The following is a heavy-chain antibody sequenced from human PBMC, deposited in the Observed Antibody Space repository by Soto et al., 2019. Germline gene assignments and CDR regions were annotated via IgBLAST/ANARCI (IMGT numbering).Heavy chain of an antibody. V-gene: IGHV1-69*06. J-gene: IGHJ4*02. CDR1: GSRFSNYV. CDR2: IIPIFNST. Sequence: QVQLVQSGAEVKTPGSSLKVSCKVSGSRFSNYVISWVRQAPGHGLEWLGRIIPIFNSTKYAQNFQGRVTITAHKSTSTASLELSSLRSDDTALYYCAREGRGKKAGYNGLVSLGYWGQGTLVTVSS. D-gene: IGHD2-2*02. CDR3: AREGRGKKAGYNGLVSLGY.